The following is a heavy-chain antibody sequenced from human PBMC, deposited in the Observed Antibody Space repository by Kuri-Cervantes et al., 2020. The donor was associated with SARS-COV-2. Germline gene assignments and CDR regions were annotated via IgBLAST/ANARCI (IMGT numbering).Heavy chain of an antibody. D-gene: IGHD3-3*01. CDR2: IYYSGNT. J-gene: IGHJ6*02. V-gene: IGHV4-31*03. CDR1: AGYVSSGGYY. Sequence: SETLSLTCTVSAGYVSSGGYYWSWIRQRPGKGLEWIGYIYYSGNTYYNPSLKSRVSISIDTSKNQFSLQLSSVTAADTAVYYCARGVTIFGEDVWGQGTTVTVSS. CDR3: ARGVTIFGEDV.